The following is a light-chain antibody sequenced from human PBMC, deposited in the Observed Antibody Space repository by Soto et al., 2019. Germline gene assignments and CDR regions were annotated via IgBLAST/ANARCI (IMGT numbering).Light chain of an antibody. CDR1: RSTINW. J-gene: IGKJ1*01. CDR3: QQYSDHWT. Sequence: DIQMNHSASTLSASVVDRVTITCRASRSTINWLAWYQQKSGKGPKLLIYKASNLQTGVPSRFSGSGYGTEFTLTISSLQPDDVATYYCQQYSDHWTFGQGTKVDIK. CDR2: KAS. V-gene: IGKV1-5*03.